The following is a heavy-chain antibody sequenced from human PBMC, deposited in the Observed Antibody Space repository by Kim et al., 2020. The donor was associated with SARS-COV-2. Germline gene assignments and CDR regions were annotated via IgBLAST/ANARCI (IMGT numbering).Heavy chain of an antibody. CDR1: GGTFSNSA. Sequence: SVKVSCKPSGGTFSNSAISWARQATGQGLEWMGRVIPVLGISNYAHKLQGRVTITADKSTSTVFMELRSLRSDDTAVYYCASGPSSGDNSDSAPNYYYYGMDVWGQGTTVTVSS. D-gene: IGHD3-22*01. V-gene: IGHV1-69*04. CDR3: ASGPSSGDNSDSAPNYYYYGMDV. J-gene: IGHJ6*02. CDR2: VIPVLGIS.